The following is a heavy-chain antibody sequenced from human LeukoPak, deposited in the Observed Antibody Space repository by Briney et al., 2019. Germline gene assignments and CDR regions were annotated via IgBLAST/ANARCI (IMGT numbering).Heavy chain of an antibody. J-gene: IGHJ4*02. Sequence: QSGGCLRLSCAASGFTFSSYAMSWVRQAPGKGLEWVSRITSSGGNTYYADSVKGRFTTSRENSKNTLFLQMNSLRAEDTAIYYCATPLIGYGQVPPIDYWGQGTLVTVSS. V-gene: IGHV3-23*01. CDR2: ITSSGGNT. CDR3: ATPLIGYGQVPPIDY. CDR1: GFTFSSYA. D-gene: IGHD2/OR15-2a*01.